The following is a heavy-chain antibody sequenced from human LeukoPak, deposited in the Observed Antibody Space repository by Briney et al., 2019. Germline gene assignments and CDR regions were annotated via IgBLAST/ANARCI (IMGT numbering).Heavy chain of an antibody. CDR3: ARGGYCSSTSCYLFDP. V-gene: IGHV4-31*03. CDR1: GGSISSSSYY. D-gene: IGHD2-2*01. J-gene: IGHJ5*02. Sequence: TLSLTCTVSGGSISSSSYYWSWIRQHPGKGLEWIGYIYYSGSTYCNPSLKSRVTISVDTSKNQFSLKLSSVTAADTAVYYCARGGYCSSTSCYLFDPWGQGTLVTVSS. CDR2: IYYSGST.